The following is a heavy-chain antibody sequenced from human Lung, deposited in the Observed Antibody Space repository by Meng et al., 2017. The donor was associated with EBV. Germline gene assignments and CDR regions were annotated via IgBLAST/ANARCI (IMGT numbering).Heavy chain of an antibody. CDR3: SRDLAGSDDY. J-gene: IGHJ4*02. CDR2: INEDGTIT. D-gene: IGHD1-14*01. V-gene: IGHV3-74*01. Sequence: QLVWSGVALVHPRGSLRLSSAASEFTLRRYWMHWVRQGPGKEPLWVSRINEDGTITNYADSVKGRFTISRDNAKNTLYLQMNNLRAEDTAVYYCSRDLAGSDDYWGRGTLVTVSS. CDR1: EFTLRRYW.